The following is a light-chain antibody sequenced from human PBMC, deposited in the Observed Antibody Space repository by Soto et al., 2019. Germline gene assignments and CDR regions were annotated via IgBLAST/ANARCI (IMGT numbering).Light chain of an antibody. CDR1: SSNIGAGYD. Sequence: QSVLTQPPSVSGAPGQRVTISCTGSSSNIGAGYDVHWYQQLPGTAPKLLIYGNSNRPSGVPDRFSGSKSVTSASLAITGLQAEDEADYYCQSYDSSLSGWVFGGGTKGTVL. CDR2: GNS. J-gene: IGLJ3*02. CDR3: QSYDSSLSGWV. V-gene: IGLV1-40*01.